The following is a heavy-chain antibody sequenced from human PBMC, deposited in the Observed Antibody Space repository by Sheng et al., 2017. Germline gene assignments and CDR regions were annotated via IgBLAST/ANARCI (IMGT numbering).Heavy chain of an antibody. CDR2: IYHSGST. V-gene: IGHV4-38-2*02. J-gene: IGHJ5*02. CDR1: GYSISSGYY. CDR3: ARIEYSSSGWFDP. D-gene: IGHD6-6*01. Sequence: QVQLQESGPGLVKPSETLSLTCTVSGYSISSGYYWGWIRQPPGKGLEWIGSIYHSGSTYYNPSLKSRVTISVDTSKNQFSLKLSSVTAADTAVYYCARIEYSSSGWFDPWGQGTPGPPSPQ.